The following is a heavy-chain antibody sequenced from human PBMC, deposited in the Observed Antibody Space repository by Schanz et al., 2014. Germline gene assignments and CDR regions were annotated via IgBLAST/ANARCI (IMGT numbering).Heavy chain of an antibody. Sequence: QVQLVQSGAEVKKPGSSVTVSCKASGGTFSSSTLTWVRQAPGQGLEWMGRIIPILDKTNYAQKFQGRVTMTADKATSTVYMEVSGLRSEDTAVYDCAKVDRTRYYAMDVWGQGTSVTVSS. V-gene: IGHV1-69*08. D-gene: IGHD3-9*01. CDR3: AKVDRTRYYAMDV. CDR2: IIPILDKT. CDR1: GGTFSSST. J-gene: IGHJ6*02.